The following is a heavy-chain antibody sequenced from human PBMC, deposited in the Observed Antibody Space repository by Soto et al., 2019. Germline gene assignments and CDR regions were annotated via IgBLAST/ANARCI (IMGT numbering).Heavy chain of an antibody. D-gene: IGHD2-8*02. Sequence: SETLCLTCAVYGGSFSGYDWTWIRQPPGTGLEWIGEINHSGSTNYNPSLKSRVTISVDTSKNQFSLKLTSVTAADTAVYYCARDKITGLFDYWGQGTLVTVSS. CDR3: ARDKITGLFDY. CDR2: INHSGST. CDR1: GGSFSGYD. J-gene: IGHJ4*02. V-gene: IGHV4-34*01.